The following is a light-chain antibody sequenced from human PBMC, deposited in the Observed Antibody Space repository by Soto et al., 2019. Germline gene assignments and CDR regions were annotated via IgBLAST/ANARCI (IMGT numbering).Light chain of an antibody. Sequence: DIQMTQSPSTLSASVGDRVTITCRARQSISRWLAWYQQKPGKAPKLLIYKASSLESGVPSRFSGSGSGTEFTLTISSLQPDDVATYYCQQFNNYPWMVVQGNRVEI. CDR3: QQFNNYPWM. CDR2: KAS. V-gene: IGKV1-5*03. CDR1: QSISRW. J-gene: IGKJ1*01.